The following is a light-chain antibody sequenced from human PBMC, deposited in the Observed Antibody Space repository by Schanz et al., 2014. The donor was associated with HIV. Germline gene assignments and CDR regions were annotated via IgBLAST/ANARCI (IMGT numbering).Light chain of an antibody. CDR3: QQASRSVLT. V-gene: IGKV1-39*01. CDR2: AAS. CDR1: RSIDSD. J-gene: IGKJ4*01. Sequence: DIQMTQSPSTLSASVGDRVTITCRASRSIDSDLIWYQQKPGKAPDVLIFAASRLKSGVSSRFIGSGIETEFTLTISSLQPEDVATYYCQQASRSVLTFGGGTKVEI.